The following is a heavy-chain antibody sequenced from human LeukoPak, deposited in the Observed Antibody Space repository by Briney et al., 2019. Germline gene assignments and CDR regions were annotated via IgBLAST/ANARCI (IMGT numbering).Heavy chain of an antibody. CDR3: AKYRG. Sequence: PGGSLRLSCAGSGFTFSRYWMSWVRQAPGKGPEWVANIKEDGSEKYHVDSVKGRFTISRDNAKNSLYLQMNSLRAEDTAIYYCAKYRGWGQGTLVTVSS. D-gene: IGHD2-2*02. CDR1: GFTFSRYW. V-gene: IGHV3-7*01. J-gene: IGHJ4*02. CDR2: IKEDGSEK.